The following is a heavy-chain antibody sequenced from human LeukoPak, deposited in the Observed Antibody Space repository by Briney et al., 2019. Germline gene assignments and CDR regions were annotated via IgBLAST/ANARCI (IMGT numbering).Heavy chain of an antibody. V-gene: IGHV3-21*01. Sequence: GGSLRLSCAASGFTFSSYEMNWVRQAPGKGLEWVSSISSSSSYIYYADSVKGRFTISRDNAKNSLYLQMNSLRAEDTAVYYCARVSTGTSGAFDIWGQGTMVTVSS. J-gene: IGHJ3*02. D-gene: IGHD1-14*01. CDR2: ISSSSSYI. CDR1: GFTFSSYE. CDR3: ARVSTGTSGAFDI.